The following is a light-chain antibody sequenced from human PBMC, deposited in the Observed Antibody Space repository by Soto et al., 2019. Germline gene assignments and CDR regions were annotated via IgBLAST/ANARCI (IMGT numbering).Light chain of an antibody. V-gene: IGKV1-5*01. CDR2: DAS. Sequence: DIQMTQSPSTLSASVGDRVTITCRASQSVSSWLAWYQQKPGKAPKLLIYDASTLETGVPSRFSGSGSGTEFTLTISSLQPDDFATYYCQQYKSYPLTFGQGTRLE. J-gene: IGKJ5*01. CDR3: QQYKSYPLT. CDR1: QSVSSW.